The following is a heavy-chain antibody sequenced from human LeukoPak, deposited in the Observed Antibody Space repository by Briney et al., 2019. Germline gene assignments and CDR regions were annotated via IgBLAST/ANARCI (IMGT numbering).Heavy chain of an antibody. CDR3: ATNHRSSGYSIDY. CDR2: IDPEDGET. Sequence: ASVKVSCKVSGYTLTELSMHWVRQAPRKGLEWMGGIDPEDGETIYAQKFQGRVTMTEDTSTDTAYMELSSLRSEDTAVYYCATNHRSSGYSIDYWGQGTLVTVSS. CDR1: GYTLTELS. J-gene: IGHJ4*02. D-gene: IGHD3-22*01. V-gene: IGHV1-24*01.